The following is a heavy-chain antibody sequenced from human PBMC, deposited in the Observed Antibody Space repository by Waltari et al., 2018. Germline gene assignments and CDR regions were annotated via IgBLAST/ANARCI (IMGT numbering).Heavy chain of an antibody. CDR2: ISYDVIKE. Sequence: QVQMVESGGGVVQPGKSLRLSCAASGFTFTGLGLNWVRQAPGEGLGWLSVISYDVIKEFDADSVKGRFTSSRYNSKNTVSLRMSILGLEDTAIYYCAKSRGRDSVCFDYWGQGALVTVSS. CDR1: GFTFTGLG. J-gene: IGHJ4*02. D-gene: IGHD3-10*01. V-gene: IGHV3-30*18. CDR3: AKSRGRDSVCFDY.